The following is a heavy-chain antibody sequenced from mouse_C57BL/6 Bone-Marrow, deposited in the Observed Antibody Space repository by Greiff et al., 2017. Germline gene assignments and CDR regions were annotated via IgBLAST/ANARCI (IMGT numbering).Heavy chain of an antibody. Sequence: EVKVVESGGGLVQPGGSMKLSCVASGFTFSNYWMNWVRQSPEKGLEWVAQIRLKSDNYATHYAESVKGRFTISRDDSKSSVYLQMNNLRAEDTGIYYCTGRVYLAMDYWGQGTSVTVSS. J-gene: IGHJ4*01. D-gene: IGHD2-1*01. CDR3: TGRVYLAMDY. CDR1: GFTFSNYW. CDR2: IRLKSDNYAT. V-gene: IGHV6-3*01.